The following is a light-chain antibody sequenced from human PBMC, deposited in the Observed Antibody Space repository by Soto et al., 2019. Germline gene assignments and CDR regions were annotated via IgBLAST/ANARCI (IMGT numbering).Light chain of an antibody. CDR1: NIAAKS. J-gene: IGLJ3*02. Sequence: SYELTQPPSVSVAPGQTARITCGGDNIAAKSVHWYRQKPGQAPVLVIYDDSDRPSGIPERFSGSNSGNTATLTISRVEARDEADYYCQVWDSTSDHWVFGGGTKLTVL. CDR2: DDS. V-gene: IGLV3-21*02. CDR3: QVWDSTSDHWV.